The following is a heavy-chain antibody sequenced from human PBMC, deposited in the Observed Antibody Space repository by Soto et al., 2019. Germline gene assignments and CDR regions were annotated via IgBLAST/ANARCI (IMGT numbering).Heavy chain of an antibody. J-gene: IGHJ6*02. CDR1: GGSISGGGYY. CDR3: ARECYYDSSGCRWGMDV. CDR2: IYYSGST. V-gene: IGHV4-31*03. D-gene: IGHD3-22*01. Sequence: PSETLSLTCTVSGGSISGGGYYWSWIRQHPGKGLEWIGYIYYSGSTYYNPSLKSRVTISVDTSKNQFSLKLSSVTAADTAVYYCARECYYDSSGCRWGMDVWGQGTTVTVSS.